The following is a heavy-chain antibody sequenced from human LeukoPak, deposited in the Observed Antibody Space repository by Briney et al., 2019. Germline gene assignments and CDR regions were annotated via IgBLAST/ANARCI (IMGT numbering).Heavy chain of an antibody. CDR2: ISSSSSYI. D-gene: IGHD3-22*01. CDR1: GCTFKTYT. CDR3: AKDRFFYDSGSKAN. J-gene: IGHJ4*02. Sequence: GGSLRLSCAASGCTFKTYTMHWVHQAPGMGLEWVSSISSSSSYIFYADSVKGRFTISRDNAKNSLYLQMNSLRVEDTAFYYCAKDRFFYDSGSKANWGQGTLVTVSS. V-gene: IGHV3-21*04.